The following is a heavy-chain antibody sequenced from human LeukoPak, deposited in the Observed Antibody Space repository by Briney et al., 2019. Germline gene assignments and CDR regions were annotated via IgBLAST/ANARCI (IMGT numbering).Heavy chain of an antibody. CDR3: AISPRYSGSYLYYFDY. Sequence: GSLRLSCAASGFTFSSYAMSWIRQPPGKGLEWIGEINHSGSTNYNPSLKSRVTISVDTSKNQFSLKLSSVTAADTAVYYCAISPRYSGSYLYYFDYWGQGTLVTVSS. V-gene: IGHV4-34*08. D-gene: IGHD1-26*01. J-gene: IGHJ4*02. CDR1: GFTFSSYA. CDR2: INHSGST.